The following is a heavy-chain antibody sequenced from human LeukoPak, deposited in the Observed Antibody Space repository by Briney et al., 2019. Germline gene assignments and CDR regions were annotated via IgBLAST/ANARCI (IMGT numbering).Heavy chain of an antibody. CDR1: GFTFSSYG. Sequence: PGGSLRLSCAASGFTFSSYGMHWVRQAPGKGLEWVAFIRYDGSNKYYADSVKGRFTISRDNSKNTLYLQMNSLRAEDTAVYYCPKGGQYSSSPLDYWGQGTLVTVSS. CDR3: PKGGQYSSSPLDY. J-gene: IGHJ4*02. CDR2: IRYDGSNK. D-gene: IGHD6-13*01. V-gene: IGHV3-30*02.